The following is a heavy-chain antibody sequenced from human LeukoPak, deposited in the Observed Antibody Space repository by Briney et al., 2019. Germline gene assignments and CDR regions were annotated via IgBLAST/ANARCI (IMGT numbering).Heavy chain of an antibody. Sequence: GASVKVSCKASGYTFTSYGISWVRQAPGQGLECMGWISAYNGNTNYAQKLQGRVTMTTDTSTSTAYMELRSLRSDDTAVYYCARGGMSSSSPDSADYWGQGTLVTVSS. CDR1: GYTFTSYG. V-gene: IGHV1-18*01. J-gene: IGHJ4*02. CDR3: ARGGMSSSSPDSADY. D-gene: IGHD6-6*01. CDR2: ISAYNGNT.